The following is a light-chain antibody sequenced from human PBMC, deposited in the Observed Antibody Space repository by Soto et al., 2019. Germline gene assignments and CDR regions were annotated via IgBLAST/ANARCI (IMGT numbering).Light chain of an antibody. Sequence: DIQLTQSPSFLSASVGDRVTITCRASQGIRNYLAWYQRKPGTAPKLLIYTASTLQSGVPSRFSGSGSGTEFTLTISSLQPEDFATYYCQQLNSYPLTFGGGTKVEIK. CDR2: TAS. V-gene: IGKV1-9*01. J-gene: IGKJ4*01. CDR1: QGIRNY. CDR3: QQLNSYPLT.